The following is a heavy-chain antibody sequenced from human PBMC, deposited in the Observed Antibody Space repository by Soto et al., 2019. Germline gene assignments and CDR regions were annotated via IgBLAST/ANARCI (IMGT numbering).Heavy chain of an antibody. J-gene: IGHJ1*01. D-gene: IGHD3-10*02. CDR1: GFMFDDYA. CDR2: ISCNSVYI. Sequence: EVQLVESGGGLAQPGGSLRLSCGASGFMFDDYAMYWVRQAPGKGLEWVSGISCNSVYIGYADSVTGRFTISLDKARKCLFLPMYSLRLQDTALYLYVSAPTTRRFFHDWAQGTLVTVSS. V-gene: IGHV3-9*01. CDR3: VSAPTTRRFFHD.